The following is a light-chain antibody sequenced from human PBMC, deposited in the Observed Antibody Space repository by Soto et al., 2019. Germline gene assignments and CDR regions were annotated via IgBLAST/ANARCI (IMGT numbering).Light chain of an antibody. J-gene: IGKJ4*01. CDR2: DTS. CDR1: QSVSSY. Sequence: EIVLTQSPATLSLSPGERATLSCRASQSVSSYLAWYQQEPGQAPRLLIYDTSTRATGIPARFSGSGSGTDFTLTIRSLEPEDFAIYYCQQPGTFGGGTKVDI. CDR3: QQPGT. V-gene: IGKV3-11*01.